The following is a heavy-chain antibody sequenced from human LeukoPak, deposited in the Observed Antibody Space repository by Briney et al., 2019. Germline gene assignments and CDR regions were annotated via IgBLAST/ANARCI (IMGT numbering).Heavy chain of an antibody. CDR1: GFTFDDYA. CDR3: AKGAARDFYYYYYYMDV. CDR2: ISWNSGSI. V-gene: IGHV3-9*01. J-gene: IGHJ6*03. Sequence: PGRSLRLSCAASGFTFDDYAMHWVRQAPGKGLEWVSGISWNSGSIGYADSVKGRFTISRDNAKNSLYLQMNSLRAEDTAVYYCAKGAARDFYYYYYYMDVWGKGTTVTVSS. D-gene: IGHD6-6*01.